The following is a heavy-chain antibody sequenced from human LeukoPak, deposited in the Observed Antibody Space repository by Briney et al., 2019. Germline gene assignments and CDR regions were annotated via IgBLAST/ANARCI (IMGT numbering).Heavy chain of an antibody. CDR3: ARVSGSIAARGGRIDY. CDR1: GFTVSGTL. CDR2: IYDDDRT. Sequence: GGSLRLSCTASGFTVSGTLMDWVRQAPGKGPEWVSVIYDDDRTAYTDSVKGRFTISRDNSKNTLYLQMNSLRAEDTAVYYCARVSGSIAARGGRIDYWGQGTLVTVSS. D-gene: IGHD6-6*01. V-gene: IGHV3-66*02. J-gene: IGHJ4*02.